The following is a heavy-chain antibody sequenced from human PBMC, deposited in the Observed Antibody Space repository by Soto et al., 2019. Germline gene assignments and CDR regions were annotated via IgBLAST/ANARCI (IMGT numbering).Heavy chain of an antibody. J-gene: IGHJ6*02. CDR3: VKVGDAATSSAYYYTMDV. Sequence: GESLKISCKGSGYSFTSYWIGWVRQMPGKGLEWMGIIYPGDSDTRYSPSFQGQVTISADKSISTAYLQWSSLKASDTAMYFCVKVGDAATSSAYYYTMDVWGQGTTVTVSS. D-gene: IGHD2-15*01. V-gene: IGHV5-51*01. CDR1: GYSFTSYW. CDR2: IYPGDSDT.